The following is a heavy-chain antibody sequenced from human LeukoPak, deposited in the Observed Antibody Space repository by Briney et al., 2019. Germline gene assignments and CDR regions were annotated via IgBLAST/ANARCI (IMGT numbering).Heavy chain of an antibody. V-gene: IGHV3-23*01. J-gene: IGHJ4*02. Sequence: GGSLRLSCAGSGFTFNNHAMSWVRQAPGKGLEWVSGINGNGASTYYSDSVKGRFTISRDNSKDTLYLQMSSLRAEDTAIYYCAKDQGYSYYYLDYWGQETLVTVSS. CDR1: GFTFNNHA. CDR3: AKDQGYSYYYLDY. CDR2: INGNGAST. D-gene: IGHD5-18*01.